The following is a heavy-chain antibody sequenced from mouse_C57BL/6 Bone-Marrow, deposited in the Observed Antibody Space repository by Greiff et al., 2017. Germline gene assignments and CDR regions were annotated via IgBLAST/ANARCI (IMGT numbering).Heavy chain of an antibody. V-gene: IGHV1-78*01. CDR3: ARRGDYGGGSFDY. CDR2: IYPRDGST. CDR1: GYTFTDHT. Sequence: QVQLQQSDAELVKPGASVKISCKVSGYTFTDHTIHWMKQRPEQGLEWIGYIYPRDGSTKYNEKFKGKATLTVDKSSSTAYMQLSSLTSEDSVVYYCARRGDYGGGSFDYWGQGTTLTVSS. J-gene: IGHJ2*01. D-gene: IGHD2-4*01.